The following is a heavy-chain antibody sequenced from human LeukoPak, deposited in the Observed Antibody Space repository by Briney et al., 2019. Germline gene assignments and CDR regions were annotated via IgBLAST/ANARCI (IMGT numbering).Heavy chain of an antibody. Sequence: PSETLSLTCTVSGGSISSSSYYWGWIRQPPGKGLEWIGSIYYSGSTYYNPSLKSRVTISVDTSKNQFSLKLSSVPAADTAVYYCAREFGVVIPFDYWGQGTLVTVSS. J-gene: IGHJ4*02. CDR1: GGSISSSSYY. V-gene: IGHV4-39*02. CDR2: IYYSGST. CDR3: AREFGVVIPFDY. D-gene: IGHD3-3*01.